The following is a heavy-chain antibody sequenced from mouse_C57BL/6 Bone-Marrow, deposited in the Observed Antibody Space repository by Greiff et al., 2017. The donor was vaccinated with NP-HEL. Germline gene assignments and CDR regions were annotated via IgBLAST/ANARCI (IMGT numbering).Heavy chain of an antibody. Sequence: EVKVEESGPGLVKPSQSLSLTCSVTGYSITSGYYWNWIRQFPGNKLEWMGYISYDGSNNYNPSLKNRISITRDTSKNQFFLKLNSVTTEDTATYYCARGLGGSFDYWGQGTTLTVSS. CDR2: ISYDGSN. CDR1: GYSITSGYY. CDR3: ARGLGGSFDY. J-gene: IGHJ2*01. V-gene: IGHV3-6*01. D-gene: IGHD3-3*01.